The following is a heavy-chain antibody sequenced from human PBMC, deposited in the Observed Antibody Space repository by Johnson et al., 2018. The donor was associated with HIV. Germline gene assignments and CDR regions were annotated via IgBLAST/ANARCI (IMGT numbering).Heavy chain of an antibody. J-gene: IGHJ3*02. CDR3: ARSQPEEYGSSSDAFDI. Sequence: QVQLVESGGGLVQPGGSLTLSCAASGFTFSNYAMSWVRQAPGKGLEWVAVMSYDGSNKYYADSVKGRFTISRDNSKNTLYLQMNSLRAEDTSVYYCARSQPEEYGSSSDAFDIWGQGTMVTVSA. V-gene: IGHV3-30*14. CDR2: MSYDGSNK. D-gene: IGHD6-6*01. CDR1: GFTFSNYA.